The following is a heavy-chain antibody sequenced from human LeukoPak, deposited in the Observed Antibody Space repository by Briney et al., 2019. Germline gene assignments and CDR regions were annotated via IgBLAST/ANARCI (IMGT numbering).Heavy chain of an antibody. CDR3: ARAGFGEPFDGMDV. CDR1: GYTFAGYY. J-gene: IGHJ6*02. V-gene: IGHV1-46*01. D-gene: IGHD3-10*01. CDR2: INPSGGST. Sequence: ASVKVSCKASGYTFAGYYMHWVRQAPGQGLEWMALINPSGGSTSYAQNFQGGVTITRDTSTSTRYMELSSLRSEDTAVYYCARAGFGEPFDGMDVWGQGTTVTVSS.